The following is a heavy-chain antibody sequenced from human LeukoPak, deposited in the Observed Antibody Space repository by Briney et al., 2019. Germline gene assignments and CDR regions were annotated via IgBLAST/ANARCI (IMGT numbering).Heavy chain of an antibody. D-gene: IGHD5/OR15-5a*01. CDR3: ARDLPWFDP. J-gene: IGHJ5*02. V-gene: IGHV3-30*04. Sequence: GRSLRLSCAASEFTFSSYAFHWVRRAPGKGLEWVAVISYDGSNKHYADSVKGRFTISRDNSKNTLYLQMNSLRAEGTAVYYCARDLPWFDPWGQGTLVTVSS. CDR2: ISYDGSNK. CDR1: EFTFSSYA.